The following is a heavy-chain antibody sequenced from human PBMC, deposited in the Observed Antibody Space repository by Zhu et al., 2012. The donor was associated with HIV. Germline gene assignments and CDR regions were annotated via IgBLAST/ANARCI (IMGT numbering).Heavy chain of an antibody. D-gene: IGHD3-10*01. CDR2: MYLLAET. CDR1: GGSISSPDSF. V-gene: IGHV4-39*02. CDR3: ARVPRLGRVPQYYFDF. J-gene: IGHJ4*02. Sequence: QVQLRESGPDLLKPSETLSLTCTVSGGSISSPDSFWAWIRQPPGKGLEWVGSMYLLAETTPAPSLQSRLSMSQDTSNNHFSLQLTSVTAADTAVYYCARVPRLGRVPQYYFDFWGRGFWSPS.